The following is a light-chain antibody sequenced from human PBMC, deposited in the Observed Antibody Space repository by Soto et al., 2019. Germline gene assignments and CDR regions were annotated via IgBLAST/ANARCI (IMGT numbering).Light chain of an antibody. V-gene: IGLV2-14*01. CDR1: SSDVGGYNG. Sequence: QSALTQPASVSGSPGQSITISCTGTSSDVGGYNGVSWYQQHPGKAPKLMIYDVSNRPSGVSNRFSGSKSGNTASLTISGLQTEDEADYYCSSYRSSSTLWVFGGGTKLTVL. CDR2: DVS. J-gene: IGLJ2*01. CDR3: SSYRSSSTLWV.